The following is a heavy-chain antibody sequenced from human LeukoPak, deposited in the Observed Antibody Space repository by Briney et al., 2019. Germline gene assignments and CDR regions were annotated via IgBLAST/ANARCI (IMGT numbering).Heavy chain of an antibody. CDR1: GFTFDDYA. Sequence: GRSPRLSCAASGFTFDDYAMHWVRQAPGKGLEWVSGISWNSGSIGYADSVKGRFTISRDNAKNSLYLQMNSLRAEDTALYYCAKLGPGSSGFLLIGAFDIWGQGTMVTVSS. CDR3: AKLGPGSSGFLLIGAFDI. CDR2: ISWNSGSI. J-gene: IGHJ3*02. D-gene: IGHD3-22*01. V-gene: IGHV3-9*01.